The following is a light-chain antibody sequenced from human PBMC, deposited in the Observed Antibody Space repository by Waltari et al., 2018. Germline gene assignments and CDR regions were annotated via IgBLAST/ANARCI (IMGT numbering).Light chain of an antibody. Sequence: QSALTQPASVSGSPGQSITISCTGTSSDVGGSDYVSWYQRHPGKAPSLIIYDVRIRPSAVSNRFSGSKSGNTASLTIFGLQADDEAEYFCSSYTSSSAPWVFGGGTKLTVL. CDR2: DVR. J-gene: IGLJ3*02. CDR1: SSDVGGSDY. CDR3: SSYTSSSAPWV. V-gene: IGLV2-14*03.